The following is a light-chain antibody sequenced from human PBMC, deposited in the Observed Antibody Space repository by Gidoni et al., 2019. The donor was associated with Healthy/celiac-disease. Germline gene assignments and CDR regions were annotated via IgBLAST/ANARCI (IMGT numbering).Light chain of an antibody. J-gene: IGLJ2*01. V-gene: IGLV3-25*03. CDR3: QSADSSGTYVV. CDR2: KDS. Sequence: QTARITCSGDALPKQYAYWYQQKPGQAPVLVIYKDSERPSGIPERFSGSSSGTTVTLTISGVQAEDEADYYCQSADSSGTYVVFGGGTKLTAL. CDR1: ALPKQY.